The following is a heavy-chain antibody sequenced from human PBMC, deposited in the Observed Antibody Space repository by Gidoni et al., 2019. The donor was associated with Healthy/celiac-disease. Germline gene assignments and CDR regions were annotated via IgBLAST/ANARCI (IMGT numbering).Heavy chain of an antibody. V-gene: IGHV1-3*01. J-gene: IGHJ6*02. CDR3: ARSRLWFGELDYYYYGMDV. D-gene: IGHD3-10*01. CDR2: INAGNGNT. Sequence: QVQLVQSGAEVKKPGASVKVSCKASGYTFTSYATQWVRQAPGQRLEWMGWINAGNGNTKYSQKFQGRVTITRDTSASTAYMELSSLRSEDTAVYYCARSRLWFGELDYYYYGMDVWGQGTTVTVSS. CDR1: GYTFTSYA.